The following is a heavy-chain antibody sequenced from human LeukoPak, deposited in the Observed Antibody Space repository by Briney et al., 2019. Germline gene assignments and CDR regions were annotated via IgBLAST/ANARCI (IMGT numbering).Heavy chain of an antibody. CDR1: GDSLSSSNW. D-gene: IGHD3-10*01. CDR2: IYQSGNT. Sequence: PSGTLSLTCALSGDSLSSSNWWSWVRQPPGKGLEWFGEIYQSGNTNYNPSLKSRPTISVDPSQNQSSLKLSSVTAADTAVYYCARVTMVRGVANWFDLWGQGTLVTVSS. J-gene: IGHJ5*02. V-gene: IGHV4-4*02. CDR3: ARVTMVRGVANWFDL.